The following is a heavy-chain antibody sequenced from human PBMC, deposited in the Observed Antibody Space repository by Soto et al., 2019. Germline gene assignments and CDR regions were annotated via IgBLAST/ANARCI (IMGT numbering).Heavy chain of an antibody. CDR2: ISGSGGST. CDR3: AKDFLGYYYGSGSPNWFDP. J-gene: IGHJ5*02. D-gene: IGHD3-10*01. V-gene: IGHV3-23*01. CDR1: GFTFSSYA. Sequence: GGSPRLSCAASGFTFSSYAMSWVRQAPGKGLEWVSAISGSGGSTYYADSVKGRFTISRDNSKNTLYLQMNSLRAEDTAVYYCAKDFLGYYYGSGSPNWFDPWGQGTLVTVS.